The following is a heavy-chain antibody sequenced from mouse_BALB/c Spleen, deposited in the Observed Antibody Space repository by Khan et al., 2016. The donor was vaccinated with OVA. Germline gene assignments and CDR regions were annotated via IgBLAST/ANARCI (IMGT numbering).Heavy chain of an antibody. Sequence: EVQGVESGGGLVKPGGSLKLSCAASGFTFSTYAMSWVCQTPEKRLEWVATISNDGGYTYYPDSVKGRFTISRDNAKNTLYLQMSSLRSEDTAMYNCARSPDGTFAYWGQGTLVTVSA. CDR3: ARSPDGTFAY. CDR1: GFTFSTYA. V-gene: IGHV5-9-3*01. J-gene: IGHJ3*01. D-gene: IGHD2-1*01. CDR2: ISNDGGYT.